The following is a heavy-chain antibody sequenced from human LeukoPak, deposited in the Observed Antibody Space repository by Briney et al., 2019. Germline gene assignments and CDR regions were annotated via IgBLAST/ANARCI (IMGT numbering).Heavy chain of an antibody. Sequence: GASVKVSCKASGYTFTGYYMHWVRQAPGQGLEWMGWINPNSGGTNYAQKFQGRVTMTRDTSISTAYMELSRLRSDDTAVYYCARDRGSGYEDYYYYMDVWGKGTTVTVS. V-gene: IGHV1-2*02. J-gene: IGHJ6*03. D-gene: IGHD5-12*01. CDR3: ARDRGSGYEDYYYYMDV. CDR2: INPNSGGT. CDR1: GYTFTGYY.